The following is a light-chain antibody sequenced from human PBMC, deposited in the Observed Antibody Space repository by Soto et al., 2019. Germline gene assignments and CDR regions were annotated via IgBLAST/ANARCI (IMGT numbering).Light chain of an antibody. V-gene: IGKV3-20*01. Sequence: EIVLTQSPCTSSLSPXARATLSCXXSQSVNSIYLAWYQQKPGQAPRLLIYGASSRATGVPDRFSGSGSGTDFTLTISRLEPEDFALYYCQQYGGSPRTFGQGTKVDIK. CDR2: GAS. CDR3: QQYGGSPRT. CDR1: QSVNSIY. J-gene: IGKJ1*01.